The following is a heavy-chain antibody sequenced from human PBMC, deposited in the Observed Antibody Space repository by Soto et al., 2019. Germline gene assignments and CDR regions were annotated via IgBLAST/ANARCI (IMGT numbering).Heavy chain of an antibody. J-gene: IGHJ4*02. CDR3: VRQRWLAQGFDY. V-gene: IGHV4-39*01. D-gene: IGHD6-19*01. CDR2: IYYSGST. CDR1: GGSISSSSYY. Sequence: QLQLQESGPGLVKPSETLSLTCTVSGGSISSSSYYWGWIRQPPGKGLEWIGSIYYSGSTYYNPSLKRRVTISVDTSKNQFSLKLSSVTAADTAVYYCVRQRWLAQGFDYWGQGTLVTVSS.